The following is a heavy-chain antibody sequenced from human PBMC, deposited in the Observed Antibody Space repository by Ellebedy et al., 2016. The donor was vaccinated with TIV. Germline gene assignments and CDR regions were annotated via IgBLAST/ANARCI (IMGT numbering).Heavy chain of an antibody. Sequence: SETLSLTCTVSGGSISGYYWSWVRQPPGKGLEWIGYIYYTGTTNYSPSLKSRLTISLDTSKNQVSLRLNSVTAADTAMYYCMRGPGRGYPTDKWGPGTLVTVSS. CDR2: IYYTGTT. J-gene: IGHJ4*02. V-gene: IGHV4-59*01. CDR3: MRGPGRGYPTDK. CDR1: GGSISGYY. D-gene: IGHD3-3*01.